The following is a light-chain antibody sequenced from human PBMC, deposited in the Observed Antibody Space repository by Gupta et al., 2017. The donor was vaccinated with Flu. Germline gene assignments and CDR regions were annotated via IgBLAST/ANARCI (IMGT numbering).Light chain of an antibody. CDR2: GAS. CDR1: QSVSSSY. CDR3: QQYGSSPLT. J-gene: IGKJ4*01. V-gene: IGKV3-20*01. Sequence: GTLSLSPVESATLSCRASQSVSSSYLAWYQQQPGQAPRLLIYGASSRATGIPDRFSGSGSGTDFTLTISRLEPEDFAVYYCQQYGSSPLTFGGGTKVEI.